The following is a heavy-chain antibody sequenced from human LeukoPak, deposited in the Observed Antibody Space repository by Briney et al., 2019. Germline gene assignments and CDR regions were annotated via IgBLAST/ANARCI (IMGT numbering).Heavy chain of an antibody. J-gene: IGHJ5*02. CDR2: VSSSGSTI. D-gene: IGHD2-2*02. Sequence: GGSLRLSCAASGFTFSDYYMSWIRQAPGKGLEWVSYVSSSGSTIYYADSVKGRFTISRDNAKNSLYLRMNSLRAEDTAVYYCARDPRDYCSSTSCYTPGWFDPWGQGTLVTVSS. V-gene: IGHV3-11*01. CDR1: GFTFSDYY. CDR3: ARDPRDYCSSTSCYTPGWFDP.